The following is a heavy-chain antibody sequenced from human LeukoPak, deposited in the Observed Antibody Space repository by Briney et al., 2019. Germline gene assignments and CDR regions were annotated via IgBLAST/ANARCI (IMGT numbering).Heavy chain of an antibody. V-gene: IGHV3-30*18. Sequence: PGRSLRLSCAASGFTFSSYGMHWVRQAPGKGLEWVAVISYDGSNKYYADSVKGRFTISRDNSKNTLYLQMNSLRAEDTAVYYCAKAGLYDFWSGSWPNWFDPWGQGTLVTVPS. D-gene: IGHD3-3*01. CDR2: ISYDGSNK. CDR1: GFTFSSYG. CDR3: AKAGLYDFWSGSWPNWFDP. J-gene: IGHJ5*02.